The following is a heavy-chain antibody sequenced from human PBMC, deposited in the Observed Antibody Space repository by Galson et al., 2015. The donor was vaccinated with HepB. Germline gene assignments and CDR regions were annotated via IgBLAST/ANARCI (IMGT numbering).Heavy chain of an antibody. J-gene: IGHJ4*02. D-gene: IGHD3-22*01. V-gene: IGHV1-69*13. CDR1: GGTFSSYT. CDR2: IIPIFGTA. Sequence: SVKVSCKASGGTFSSYTISWVRQAPGQGLEWMGGIIPIFGTANYAQNFQGRVAITADESTSTAYMDLSSLRSEDTAVYYCAREAHQDSSGYYYAYWGQGTLVTVSS. CDR3: AREAHQDSSGYYYAY.